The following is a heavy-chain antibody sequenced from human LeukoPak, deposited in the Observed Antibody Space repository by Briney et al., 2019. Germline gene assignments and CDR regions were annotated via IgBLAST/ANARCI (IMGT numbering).Heavy chain of an antibody. V-gene: IGHV4-30-2*01. D-gene: IGHD4-17*01. J-gene: IGHJ4*02. CDR2: IYHSGST. Sequence: SETLSLTCAASGGSISSGGYSWSWIRQPPGKGLEWIGYIYHSGSTYYNPSLKCRVTISVDRSKNQFSLKLSSVTAADTAVYYCARGYGDFYQNFDYWGQGTLVTVSS. CDR1: GGSISSGGYS. CDR3: ARGYGDFYQNFDY.